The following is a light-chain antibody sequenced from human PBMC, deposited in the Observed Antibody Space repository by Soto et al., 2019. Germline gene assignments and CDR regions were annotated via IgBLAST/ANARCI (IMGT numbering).Light chain of an antibody. CDR1: SSNIGSNT. V-gene: IGLV1-44*01. J-gene: IGLJ1*01. CDR2: SNN. Sequence: QSVRTQPPSASGTPGQRGTISCSGSSSNIGSNTVNWYQQLPGTAPKLLIYSNNQRPSGVPDRFSGSKSGTSDSLAISGLQSEDEADYYCAAWDDSLNGYVFGTGTKV. CDR3: AAWDDSLNGYV.